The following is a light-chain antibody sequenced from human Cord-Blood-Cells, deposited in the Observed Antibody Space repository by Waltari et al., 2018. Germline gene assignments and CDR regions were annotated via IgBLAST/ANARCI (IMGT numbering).Light chain of an antibody. CDR2: DVS. V-gene: IGLV2-14*01. CDR1: SSAVGGYNY. CDR3: SSYTSSSTRV. Sequence: QSALTQPASVSGSPGQSITISCTGTSSAVGGYNYVPWYQQHPGKAPQLMIYDVSNRPSGVSNRFSGSKSGNTASLTISGLQAEDEADYYCSSYTSSSTRVFGGGTKLTVL. J-gene: IGLJ3*02.